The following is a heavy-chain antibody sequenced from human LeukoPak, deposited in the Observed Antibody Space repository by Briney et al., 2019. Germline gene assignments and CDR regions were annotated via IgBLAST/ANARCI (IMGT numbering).Heavy chain of an antibody. CDR3: ARLSGITMIVVVMSDAFDI. V-gene: IGHV4-39*01. D-gene: IGHD3-22*01. J-gene: IGHJ3*02. CDR2: IYYSGST. Sequence: WVRQAPGKGLEWIGSIYYSGSTYYNPSLKSRVTISVDTSKNQFSLKLSSVTAADTAVYYCARLSGITMIVVVMSDAFDIWGQGTMVTVSS.